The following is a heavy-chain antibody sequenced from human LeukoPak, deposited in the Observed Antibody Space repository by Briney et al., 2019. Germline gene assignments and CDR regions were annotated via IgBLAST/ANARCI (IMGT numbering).Heavy chain of an antibody. Sequence: TSETLSLTCTVSGGSINSYYWSWIRQPAGKGLEWIGRIYTTGSTNYNPSPKSRVTMSVDTSKNQFSLKLSSVTAADTAVYYCARDASYGGNRYYYYYYMDVWGKGTTVTVSS. CDR2: IYTTGST. V-gene: IGHV4-4*07. J-gene: IGHJ6*03. CDR1: GGSINSYY. CDR3: ARDASYGGNRYYYYYYMDV. D-gene: IGHD4-23*01.